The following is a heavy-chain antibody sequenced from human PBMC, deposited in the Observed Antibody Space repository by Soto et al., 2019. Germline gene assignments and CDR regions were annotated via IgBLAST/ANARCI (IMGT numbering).Heavy chain of an antibody. V-gene: IGHV1-69*02. Sequence: QVQLVQSGAEVKKPGSSVKVSCKASGGTFSSYTISWVRQAPGQGLEWMGRIIPILGIANYAQKFQGRVTITADKSTSTAYMELSSLRSEDTDVYYCARSTVTTQNYYYYMDVWGKGTTVTVSS. CDR3: ARSTVTTQNYYYYMDV. CDR2: IIPILGIA. J-gene: IGHJ6*03. D-gene: IGHD4-17*01. CDR1: GGTFSSYT.